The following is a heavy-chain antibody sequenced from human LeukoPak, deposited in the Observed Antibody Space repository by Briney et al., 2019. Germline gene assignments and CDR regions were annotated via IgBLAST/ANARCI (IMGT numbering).Heavy chain of an antibody. CDR1: GFTFDDYA. D-gene: IGHD5-12*01. CDR2: ISWNSGNI. J-gene: IGHJ5*02. Sequence: PGRSLRLSCAASGFTFDDYAMHWVRQAPGKGLEWVSGISWNSGNIGYADSVKGRFTISRDNAKNSLHLQMNGLRAEDTALYYCVKDIVPTTHTIPAASWGQGTLVTVSS. V-gene: IGHV3-9*01. CDR3: VKDIVPTTHTIPAAS.